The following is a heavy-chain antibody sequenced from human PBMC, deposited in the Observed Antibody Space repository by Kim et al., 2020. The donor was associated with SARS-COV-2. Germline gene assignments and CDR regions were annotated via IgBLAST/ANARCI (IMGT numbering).Heavy chain of an antibody. V-gene: IGHV3-23*01. CDR2: ISGSGGST. Sequence: GGSLRLSCAASGFTFSSYAMTWVRQAPGKGLEWVSGISGSGGSTYYADSVKGRFTISRDNSKNTLYLQMNRLRAEDTAVYYCAKDLFWQQLDAFDIWGQGTMVTVSS. CDR1: GFTFSSYA. J-gene: IGHJ3*02. CDR3: AKDLFWQQLDAFDI. D-gene: IGHD6-13*01.